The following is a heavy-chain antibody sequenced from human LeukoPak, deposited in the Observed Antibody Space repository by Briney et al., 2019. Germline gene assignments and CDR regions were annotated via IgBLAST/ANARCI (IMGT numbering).Heavy chain of an antibody. CDR3: ARIGFGELLLSLGDAFDI. V-gene: IGHV4-39*07. CDR1: GGSISRSSHY. CDR2: IYYSGNT. Sequence: SETLSLTCTVSGGSISRSSHYWGWIRQPPGKGLEWIANIYYSGNTYYNPSLKSRVTISVDTSKNQFSLKLSSVTAADTAVYYCARIGFGELLLSLGDAFDIWGQGTLVTVSS. D-gene: IGHD3-10*01. J-gene: IGHJ3*02.